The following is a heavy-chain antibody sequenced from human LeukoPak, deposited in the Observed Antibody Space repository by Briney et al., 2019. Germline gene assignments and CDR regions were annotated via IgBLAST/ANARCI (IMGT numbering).Heavy chain of an antibody. V-gene: IGHV4-39*07. CDR1: GGSISSSSYY. J-gene: IGHJ4*02. Sequence: SETLSLTCTVSGGSISSSSYYWGWIRQPPGKGLEWIGSTYYSGSTYYNPSLKSRVTISVDTSKNQFSLKLSSVTAADTAVYYCARASGYSSGHFDYWGQGTLVTVSS. CDR3: ARASGYSSGHFDY. D-gene: IGHD6-19*01. CDR2: TYYSGST.